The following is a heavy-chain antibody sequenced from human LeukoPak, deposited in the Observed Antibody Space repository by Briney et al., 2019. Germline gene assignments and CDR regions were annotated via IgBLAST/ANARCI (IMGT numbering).Heavy chain of an antibody. CDR2: VNHSGST. Sequence: SETLSLTCAVYGGSFSGYYWSWIRQPPGKGLEWIGEVNHSGSTNYNPSLKSRVTISVDTSKNQFSLKLSSVTAADTAVYYCARGPPSAFDIWGQGTMVTVSS. CDR1: GGSFSGYY. J-gene: IGHJ3*02. V-gene: IGHV4-34*01. CDR3: ARGPPSAFDI.